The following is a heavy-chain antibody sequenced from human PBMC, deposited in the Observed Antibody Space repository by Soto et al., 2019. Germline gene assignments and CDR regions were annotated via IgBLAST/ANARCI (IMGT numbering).Heavy chain of an antibody. V-gene: IGHV1-46*03. J-gene: IGHJ4*02. CDR3: ARGEGIVVVTAPYDY. Sequence: ASVKVSCKASGYTFTSYYMNWVRQAPGQGLEWLGIINPSGGYTTYAQRFLGRVTMTSDTSTSTVHMELGSLTSEDTAVYYCARGEGIVVVTAPYDYWGQGTLVTVPQ. CDR2: INPSGGYT. D-gene: IGHD2-21*02. CDR1: GYTFTSYY.